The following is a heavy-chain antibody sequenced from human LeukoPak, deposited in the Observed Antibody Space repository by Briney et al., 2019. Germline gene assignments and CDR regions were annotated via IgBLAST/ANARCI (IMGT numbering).Heavy chain of an antibody. V-gene: IGHV1-69*06. CDR3: ARVVHGYSPYYYYYMDV. CDR2: IIPIFGTA. CDR1: GGTFSSYA. J-gene: IGHJ6*03. D-gene: IGHD5-18*01. Sequence: ASVKVSCKASGGTFSSYAISWVRQAPGQGLEWMGGIIPIFGTANYAQKFQGRVTITADKSTSTAYMELSSLRSEDTAVYYCARVVHGYSPYYYYYMDVWGKGTTVTVSS.